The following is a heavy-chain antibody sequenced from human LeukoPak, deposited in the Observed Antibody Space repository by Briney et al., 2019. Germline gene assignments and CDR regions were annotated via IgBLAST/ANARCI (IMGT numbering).Heavy chain of an antibody. CDR3: ARARRPQRCDWFDP. V-gene: IGHV1-2*02. J-gene: IGHJ5*02. CDR2: INPNSGGT. Sequence: GASVKVSCKASGYTFTGYYMHWVRQAPGQGLEWMGWINPNSGGTNYAQKFQGRVTMTRDTSVSTAYMELSRLRSDDTAVYYCARARRPQRCDWFDPWGQGTLVTVSS. D-gene: IGHD4-17*01. CDR1: GYTFTGYY.